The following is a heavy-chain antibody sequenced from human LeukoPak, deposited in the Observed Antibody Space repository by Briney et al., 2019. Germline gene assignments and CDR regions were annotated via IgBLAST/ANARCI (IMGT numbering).Heavy chain of an antibody. D-gene: IGHD2-15*01. V-gene: IGHV5-51*01. CDR2: IYPGDSDT. Sequence: RGESLKISCKGSGYSFPSSWIGWVRQMPGKGLGWMGIIYPGDSDTRYSPSFEGQVTISADKSVSTAYLQWTSLKASDTAMYYCAKLGYCSRGTCHSFDIWGQGTMVTVSS. J-gene: IGHJ3*02. CDR1: GYSFPSSW. CDR3: AKLGYCSRGTCHSFDI.